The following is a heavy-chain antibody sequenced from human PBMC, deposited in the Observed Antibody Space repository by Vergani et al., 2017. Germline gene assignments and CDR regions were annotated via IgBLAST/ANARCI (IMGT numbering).Heavy chain of an antibody. Sequence: QVQLVESGGGVVQPGRSLRLSCAASGFSFSSFGFHWVRQAPGKGLEWVAFIHYDGSHEYYIDSVKGRFTISRDNSKNTLILQMNSLRAEDTAVYYCARGYCTNSICRGKVDSWGQGTLVTDSS. V-gene: IGHV3-33*01. CDR2: IHYDGSHE. CDR1: GFSFSSFG. CDR3: ARGYCTNSICRGKVDS. J-gene: IGHJ4*02. D-gene: IGHD2-8*01.